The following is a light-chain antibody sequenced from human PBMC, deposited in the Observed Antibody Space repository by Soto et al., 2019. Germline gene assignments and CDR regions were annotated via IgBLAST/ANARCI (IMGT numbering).Light chain of an antibody. J-gene: IGLJ1*01. CDR1: SSNIGDNP. V-gene: IGLV1-44*01. CDR2: NNN. Sequence: QSVLTQPPSVSAPPGQRVTISCSGGSSNIGDNPVNWYQHLPGAAPTLLIYNNNQRPSGVPDRFSGSKSGASASLAISGLRSEDEADYYCSTWDDTLDVYVFGTGT. CDR3: STWDDTLDVYV.